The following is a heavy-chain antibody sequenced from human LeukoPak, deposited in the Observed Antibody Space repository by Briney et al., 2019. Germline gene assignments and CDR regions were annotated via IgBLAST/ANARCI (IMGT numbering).Heavy chain of an antibody. Sequence: PGGSPRLSCAASGFTVSSNYMSWVRQAPGKGLEWVGRIKSKSDGGTTDYAAPVKGRFTISRDDSKNTLYLQMNSLKTEDTAVYYCTTDRHSWWELLGAFDNWGQGTLVTVSS. CDR2: IKSKSDGGTT. CDR1: GFTVSSNY. J-gene: IGHJ4*02. V-gene: IGHV3-15*01. D-gene: IGHD1-26*01. CDR3: TTDRHSWWELLGAFDN.